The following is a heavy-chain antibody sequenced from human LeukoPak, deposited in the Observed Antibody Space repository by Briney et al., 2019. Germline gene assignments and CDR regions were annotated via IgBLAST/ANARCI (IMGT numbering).Heavy chain of an antibody. CDR1: GFTFSSYG. D-gene: IGHD2-15*01. J-gene: IGHJ4*02. Sequence: GGSLRLSCAASGFTFSSYGMSWVRQAPGKGLEWVSAISGSGGSTYYADSVKGRFTISRDNSKNTLYLQMNSLRAEDTAVYYCAKALGYCSGGSCSNYFDYWGQGTLATVSS. CDR2: ISGSGGST. V-gene: IGHV3-23*01. CDR3: AKALGYCSGGSCSNYFDY.